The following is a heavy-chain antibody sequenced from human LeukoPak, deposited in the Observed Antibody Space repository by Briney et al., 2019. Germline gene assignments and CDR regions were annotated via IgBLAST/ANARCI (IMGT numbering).Heavy chain of an antibody. CDR3: AREDIVVVPAASGAGAFDI. Sequence: GGSLRLSCAASGFTFSSYGMSWVRQAPGKGLEWVSGLSGSGGTTYYADSVKGRFTISRDNAKNSLYLQMNSLRAEDTAVYYCAREDIVVVPAASGAGAFDIWGQGTMVTVSS. CDR1: GFTFSSYG. V-gene: IGHV3-23*01. J-gene: IGHJ3*02. D-gene: IGHD2-2*01. CDR2: LSGSGGTT.